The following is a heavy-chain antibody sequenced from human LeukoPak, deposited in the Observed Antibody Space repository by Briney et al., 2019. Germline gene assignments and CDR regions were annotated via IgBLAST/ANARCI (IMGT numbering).Heavy chain of an antibody. Sequence: SETLSLTCTVSGGSIGSYFWSWIRQPAGKGLEWLGCIYTSGSASYNPSLKSRVTMSVDTSKNQFSLKLTSVTAADTAIYYCARSLGVQSWSSFFDYWGQGVLVTVSS. V-gene: IGHV4-4*07. CDR1: GGSIGSYF. CDR3: ARSLGVQSWSSFFDY. J-gene: IGHJ4*02. CDR2: IYTSGSA. D-gene: IGHD1-26*01.